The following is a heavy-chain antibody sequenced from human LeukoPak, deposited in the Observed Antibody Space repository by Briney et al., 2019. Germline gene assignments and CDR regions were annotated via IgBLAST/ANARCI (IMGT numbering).Heavy chain of an antibody. D-gene: IGHD3-10*02. Sequence: SETLSLTCDISGHSTTRGYYWAWFRPSPGKGPEWIATFFQSQKSFYNASLESRVIMSLDTSKSQFSLNLTSVTAVDTAVYYCARVLPVPYLLDSWGQGTHVTVSS. CDR3: ARVLPVPYLLDS. J-gene: IGHJ4*02. V-gene: IGHV4-38-2*01. CDR2: FFQSQKS. CDR1: GHSTTRGYY.